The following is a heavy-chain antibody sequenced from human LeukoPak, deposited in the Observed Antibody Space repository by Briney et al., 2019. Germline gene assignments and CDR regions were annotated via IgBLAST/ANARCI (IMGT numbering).Heavy chain of an antibody. J-gene: IGHJ5*02. Sequence: GGSLRLSCAASGFTFSTYNMNWVRQAPGKGLEWVSYISSSGSSIYYADSVKGRFTISRDNAKNSLYLQMNSLRADDTAVYYCARELNGAFDPWGQGTLVTVSS. V-gene: IGHV3-48*01. D-gene: IGHD1-1*01. CDR3: ARELNGAFDP. CDR1: GFTFSTYN. CDR2: ISSSGSSI.